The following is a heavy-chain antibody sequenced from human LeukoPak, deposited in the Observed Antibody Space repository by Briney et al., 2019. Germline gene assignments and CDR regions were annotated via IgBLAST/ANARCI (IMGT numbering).Heavy chain of an antibody. V-gene: IGHV3-30*18. Sequence: GRSLRLSCAASGFTFSSYGMHWVRQAPGKGLEWVAVISYDGSNKYYADSVKGRFTISRDSSKNTLYLQMNSLRAEDTAVYYCAKKGDYFDYWGQGTLVTVSS. CDR2: ISYDGSNK. D-gene: IGHD3-16*01. CDR1: GFTFSSYG. J-gene: IGHJ4*02. CDR3: AKKGDYFDY.